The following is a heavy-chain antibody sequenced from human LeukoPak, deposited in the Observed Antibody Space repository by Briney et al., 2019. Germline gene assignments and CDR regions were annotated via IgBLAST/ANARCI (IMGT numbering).Heavy chain of an antibody. J-gene: IGHJ5*02. CDR2: IYTSGST. CDR3: ARLYYDSSGYYYGYRWFDP. D-gene: IGHD3-22*01. V-gene: IGHV4-4*09. CDR1: GGSISSYY. Sequence: SETLSLTCTVSGGSISSYYWSWIRQPLGKGLEWIGYIYTSGSTNYNPSLKSRVTISVDTSKNQFSLKLSSVTAADTAVYYCARLYYDSSGYYYGYRWFDPWGQGTLVTVSS.